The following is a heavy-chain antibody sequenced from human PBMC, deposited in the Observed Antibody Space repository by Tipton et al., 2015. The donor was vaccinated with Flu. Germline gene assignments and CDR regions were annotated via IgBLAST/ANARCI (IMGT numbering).Heavy chain of an antibody. CDR1: GGSISSYY. J-gene: IGHJ4*02. D-gene: IGHD1-1*01. V-gene: IGHV4-59*08. CDR2: IYYSGST. CDR3: ARLSWNDGFY. Sequence: TLSLTCTVSGGSISSYYWSWIRQPPGKGLEWIGYIYYSGSTNYNPSLKSRVTISVDTSKNQSSLKLTSVTAADTAVYYCARLSWNDGFYWGQGTPVTVSS.